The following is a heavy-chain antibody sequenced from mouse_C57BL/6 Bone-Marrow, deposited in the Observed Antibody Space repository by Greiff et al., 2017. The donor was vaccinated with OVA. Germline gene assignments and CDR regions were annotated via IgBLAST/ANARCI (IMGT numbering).Heavy chain of an antibody. Sequence: VQLQQSGAELVRPGASVKLSCTASGFNIKDDYMHWVKQRPEQGLEWIGWIDPENGDTEYASKFQGKATITADTSSNTAYLQLSSLTSEDTAVYYCTTGTTVVPYWYFDVWGTGTTVTVSS. CDR3: TTGTTVVPYWYFDV. V-gene: IGHV14-4*01. D-gene: IGHD1-1*01. CDR1: GFNIKDDY. J-gene: IGHJ1*03. CDR2: IDPENGDT.